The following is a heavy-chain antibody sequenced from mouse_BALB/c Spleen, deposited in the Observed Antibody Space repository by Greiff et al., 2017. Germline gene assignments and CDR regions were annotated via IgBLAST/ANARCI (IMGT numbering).Heavy chain of an antibody. V-gene: IGHV5-6-5*01. CDR3: ARGDYYGREGYYAMDY. CDR1: GFTFSSYA. Sequence: EVKLVESGGGLVKPGGSLKLSCAASGFTFSSYAMSWVRQTPEKRLEWVASISSGGSTYYPDSVKGRFTISRDNARNILYLQMSSLRSEDTAMYYCARGDYYGREGYYAMDYWGQGTSVTVSS. J-gene: IGHJ4*01. CDR2: ISSGGST. D-gene: IGHD1-1*01.